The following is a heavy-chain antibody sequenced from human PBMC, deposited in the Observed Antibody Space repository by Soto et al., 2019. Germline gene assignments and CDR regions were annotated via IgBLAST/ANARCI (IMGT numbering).Heavy chain of an antibody. Sequence: EVQLLESGGRLVPPGGSLRLSCAGSRFSFSNYAMTWARQAPGEGLEWVSSITGSGGGTTYADSVKGRFTISRDNSKNILYLQMDSLRADDTAVYYCSTDPNGDYIGASDNWGQGTMVTVSS. D-gene: IGHD4-17*01. CDR1: RFSFSNYA. V-gene: IGHV3-23*01. J-gene: IGHJ3*02. CDR3: STDPNGDYIGASDN. CDR2: ITGSGGGT.